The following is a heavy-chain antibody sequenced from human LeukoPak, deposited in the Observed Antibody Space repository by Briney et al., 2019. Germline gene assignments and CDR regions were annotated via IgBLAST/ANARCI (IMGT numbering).Heavy chain of an antibody. D-gene: IGHD2-2*02. CDR2: ISSSSSTI. J-gene: IGHJ3*02. V-gene: IGHV3-48*01. CDR3: ARFRGQFIVVVPAAIDAFDI. Sequence: PGGSLRLSCAASGFTFSSYSMNWVRQAPGKGLEWVSYISSSSSTIYYADSVKGRFTISRDNAKNSLYLQMNSLRAEDTAVYYCARFRGQFIVVVPAAIDAFDIWGQGTMVTVSS. CDR1: GFTFSSYS.